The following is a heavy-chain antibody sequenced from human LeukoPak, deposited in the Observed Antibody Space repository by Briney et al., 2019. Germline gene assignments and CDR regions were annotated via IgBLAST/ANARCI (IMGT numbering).Heavy chain of an antibody. CDR1: GYXFTGYY. CDR2: IIPIFGTA. J-gene: IGHJ4*02. V-gene: IGHV1-69*13. CDR3: ARDPYPRYTAGTVSLAY. D-gene: IGHD6-13*01. Sequence: SVKVSCKASGYXFTGYYIHWVRQAPGQGLEWMGGIIPIFGTANYAQKFQGRVTITADESTSTAYMELSSLRSEDTAVYYCARDPYPRYTAGTVSLAYWGQGTLVTVSS.